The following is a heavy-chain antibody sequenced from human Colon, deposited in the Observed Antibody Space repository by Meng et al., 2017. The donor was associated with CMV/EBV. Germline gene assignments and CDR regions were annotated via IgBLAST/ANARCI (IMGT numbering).Heavy chain of an antibody. CDR1: GYTFTRYD. D-gene: IGHD3-10*01. V-gene: IGHV1-8*01. Sequence: QVQLVQSGAEVKKPGASVKVSCEASGYTFTRYDINWVRQAAGQGLEWMXWMNPLSGKTAFAQKFQGRGTMTRNTSINVAYMELSSLTSDDTALYYCARGLLLWGQGTLVTVSS. CDR3: ARGLLL. CDR2: MNPLSGKT. J-gene: IGHJ4*02.